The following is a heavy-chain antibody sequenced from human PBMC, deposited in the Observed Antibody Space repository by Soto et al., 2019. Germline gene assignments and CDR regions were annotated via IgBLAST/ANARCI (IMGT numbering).Heavy chain of an antibody. D-gene: IGHD1-26*01. CDR3: AKGSGWEGPDPEGGYFDY. CDR2: ISYDGSNK. J-gene: IGHJ4*02. V-gene: IGHV3-30*18. CDR1: GFTFSNYG. Sequence: GGSLRLSCAASGFTFSNYGMHWVRQAPGKGLEWVAVISYDGSNKYYADSVKGRFTISRDNSKNTLYLQMNSLRAEDTAVYYCAKGSGWEGPDPEGGYFDYWGQGTLVTVSS.